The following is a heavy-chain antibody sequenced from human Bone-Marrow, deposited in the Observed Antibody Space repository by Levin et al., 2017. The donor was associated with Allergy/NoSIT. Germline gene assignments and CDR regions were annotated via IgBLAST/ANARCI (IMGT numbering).Heavy chain of an antibody. J-gene: IGHJ4*02. CDR2: ISQSGST. Sequence: SETLSLICGVSGSSISSGYSWGWIRQPPGKGLEWMGSISQSGSTHYNPSLKSRVTISLDTSKNQFSLGPGSVPAAETAVYFCTRTLGYCSGDSCYYYFDPWGQGALVTVSS. CDR1: GSSISSGYS. V-gene: IGHV4-38-2*01. D-gene: IGHD2-15*01. CDR3: TRTLGYCSGDSCYYYFDP.